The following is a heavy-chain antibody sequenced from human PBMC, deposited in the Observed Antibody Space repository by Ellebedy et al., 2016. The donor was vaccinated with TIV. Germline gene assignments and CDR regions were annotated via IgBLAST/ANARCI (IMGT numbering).Heavy chain of an antibody. CDR3: ARGGHSFGFAY. J-gene: IGHJ4*02. D-gene: IGHD5-18*01. Sequence: PGGSLRLSCAASGFTLTNYEMNWVRQAPGKGLEWLSHMSPSGSPINYADSVKGRFTISRDIAKNSLYLQMDSLRAEDTAIYYCARGGHSFGFAYWGQGALVTVSS. CDR2: MSPSGSPI. V-gene: IGHV3-48*03. CDR1: GFTLTNYE.